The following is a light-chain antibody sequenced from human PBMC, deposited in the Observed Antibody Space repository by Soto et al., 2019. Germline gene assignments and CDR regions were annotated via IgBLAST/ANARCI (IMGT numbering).Light chain of an antibody. Sequence: DIQMTQSPSSVSASVGDRVTITCRASQDINIWLAWYQQKPGLAPNLLIYRASRLIGGVPSRFSGSGSGTDFTLTIRSLQPEDLGTYYCQQSKDFPLTFGGGTKVEIK. CDR1: QDINIW. V-gene: IGKV1-12*01. J-gene: IGKJ4*01. CDR2: RAS. CDR3: QQSKDFPLT.